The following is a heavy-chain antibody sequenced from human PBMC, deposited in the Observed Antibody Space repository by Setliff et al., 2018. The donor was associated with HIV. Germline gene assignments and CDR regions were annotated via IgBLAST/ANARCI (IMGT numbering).Heavy chain of an antibody. CDR2: INRGGTT. V-gene: IGHV4-39*07. J-gene: IGHJ4*02. Sequence: PSETLSLTCTVSGASISTSTYYWGWIRQPPGKGLEWIASINRGGTTNYNQSLQVRATILVDTSKNQFSLKMISLSAADSAMYYCATLGYCGSTRCPDYWGQGAQVTVSS. CDR1: GASISTSTYY. CDR3: ATLGYCGSTRCPDY. D-gene: IGHD2-2*03.